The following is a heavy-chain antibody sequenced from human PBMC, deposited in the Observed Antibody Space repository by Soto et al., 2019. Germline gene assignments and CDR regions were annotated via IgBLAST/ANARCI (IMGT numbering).Heavy chain of an antibody. J-gene: IGHJ6*02. D-gene: IGHD6-13*01. Sequence: GGSLRLSCAASGFTFSSYWMHWVRQAPGKGLVWVSRINSDGSSTSYADSVKGRFTISRDNAKNTLYLQMNSLRAEDTAVYYCARDARIAAAGTIYYYYGMDVWGQGTTVTVSS. CDR2: INSDGSST. V-gene: IGHV3-74*01. CDR1: GFTFSSYW. CDR3: ARDARIAAAGTIYYYYGMDV.